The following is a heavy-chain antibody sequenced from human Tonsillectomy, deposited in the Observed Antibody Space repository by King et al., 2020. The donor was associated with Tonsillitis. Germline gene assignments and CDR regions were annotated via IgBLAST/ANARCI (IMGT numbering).Heavy chain of an antibody. D-gene: IGHD4-11*01. CDR2: ISSTSNYI. Sequence: VQLVESGGGLVQPGGSLRLSCAASGFTFSIYSMNWVRQAPGKGLEWVSYISSTSNYIYYADSVEGRFTISRDNAKNSLNLQMNSLRGEDTAVYYCARGGHDYNNNYYYYMDVWGNGTTVTVSS. CDR3: ARGGHDYNNNYYYYMDV. CDR1: GFTFSIYS. V-gene: IGHV3-48*01. J-gene: IGHJ6*03.